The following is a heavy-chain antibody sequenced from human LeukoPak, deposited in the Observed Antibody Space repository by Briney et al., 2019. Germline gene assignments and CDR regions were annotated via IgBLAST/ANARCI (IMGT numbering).Heavy chain of an antibody. CDR3: ARDHSYCSGGSCYSDGWFDP. CDR1: GFTFSSYA. Sequence: PGGSLRLSCAASGFTFSSYAMSWVRQAPGKGLEWVSVIYSGGSTYYADSVKGRFTISRDNSKNTLYLQMNSLRAEDTAVYYCARDHSYCSGGSCYSDGWFDPWGQGTLVTVSS. V-gene: IGHV3-53*01. D-gene: IGHD2-15*01. CDR2: IYSGGST. J-gene: IGHJ5*02.